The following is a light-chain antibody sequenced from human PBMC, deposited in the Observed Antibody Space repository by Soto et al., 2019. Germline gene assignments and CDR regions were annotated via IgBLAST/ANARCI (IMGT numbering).Light chain of an antibody. Sequence: ELVLTQSPGTLSLSPGERATLSCRASQSVSSSYLAWYQQKPGQAPRLLIYGASSRATGIPDRFSGSGSVTDFTLTISRLEPEDFAVYYCQQDDSSPLTFGGGTKVEIK. V-gene: IGKV3-20*01. CDR2: GAS. CDR3: QQDDSSPLT. J-gene: IGKJ4*01. CDR1: QSVSSSY.